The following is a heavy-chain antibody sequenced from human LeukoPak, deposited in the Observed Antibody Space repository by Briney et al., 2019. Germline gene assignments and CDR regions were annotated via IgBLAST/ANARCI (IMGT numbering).Heavy chain of an antibody. D-gene: IGHD2-2*01. V-gene: IGHV1-2*02. Sequence: ASVKVSCKASGYTFTGYYMHWVRQAPGQGLEWMGWINPNSGGTNYAQKFQGRVTMTRDTSISTAYMELSRLRSDDTAVYYCASLPVADIVVVPAANDAFDIWGQGTMVTVSS. J-gene: IGHJ3*02. CDR1: GYTFTGYY. CDR3: ASLPVADIVVVPAANDAFDI. CDR2: INPNSGGT.